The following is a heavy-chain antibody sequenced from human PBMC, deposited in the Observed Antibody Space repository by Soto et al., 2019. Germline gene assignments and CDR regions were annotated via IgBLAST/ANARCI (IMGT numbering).Heavy chain of an antibody. CDR2: INWNDDE. J-gene: IGHJ3*02. Sequence: QITLKESGPTLVKPTQTLTLTCTFSGFSLNTRAVGVGWIRQPPGKALEWLALINWNDDERYSPSLKDRLTLTKDTSRNHVVLTMTNVDPVDTATYYCAHRHDLGGFDIGGQGTTVTVSS. V-gene: IGHV2-5*01. CDR3: AHRHDLGGFDI. CDR1: GFSLNTRAVG. D-gene: IGHD2-15*01.